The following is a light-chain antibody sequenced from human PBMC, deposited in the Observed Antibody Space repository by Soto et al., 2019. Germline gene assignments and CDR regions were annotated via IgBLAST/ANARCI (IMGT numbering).Light chain of an antibody. CDR2: GAS. J-gene: IGKJ1*01. CDR3: QYYNRAPWT. Sequence: DIQMTQSPSSLSASVGDRVTITCRASEDISNYLAWYQQKPGKVPKLLIYGASTLQSVVPSRFSGSGSGTDFTLTISRLQTEDVATYYCQYYNRAPWTFGQGTKVES. CDR1: EDISNY. V-gene: IGKV1-27*01.